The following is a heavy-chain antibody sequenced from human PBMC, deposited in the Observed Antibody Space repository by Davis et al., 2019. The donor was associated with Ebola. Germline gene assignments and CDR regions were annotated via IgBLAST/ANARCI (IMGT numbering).Heavy chain of an antibody. Sequence: PGGSLRLSCAASGFTFSNAWMSWVRQAPGKGLEWVGRIKTKTDGGATDYAAPVKGRFTISRDDSKNTLYLQMNTLKTEDTAVYYCTTAPGYYYYHMDVWGKGTAVTVSS. D-gene: IGHD3-22*01. CDR1: GFTFSNAW. CDR3: TTAPGYYYYHMDV. CDR2: IKTKTDGGAT. V-gene: IGHV3-15*01. J-gene: IGHJ6*03.